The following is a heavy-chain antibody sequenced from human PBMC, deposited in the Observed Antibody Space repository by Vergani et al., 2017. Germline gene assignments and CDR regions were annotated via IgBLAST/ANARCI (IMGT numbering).Heavy chain of an antibody. CDR3: AGDNLGCDGYNRCYEFDY. D-gene: IGHD5-24*01. J-gene: IGHJ4*02. V-gene: IGHV1-69-2*01. Sequence: EVQLVQSGAEVKKPGATVKISCKVSGYTFTDYYMHWVQQAPGKGLEWMGLVDPADGETIYAEKFQGRVTITADESTSTAYMELSSLRSEDTAVYYCAGDNLGCDGYNRCYEFDYWGQGTLVTVSS. CDR2: VDPADGET. CDR1: GYTFTDYY.